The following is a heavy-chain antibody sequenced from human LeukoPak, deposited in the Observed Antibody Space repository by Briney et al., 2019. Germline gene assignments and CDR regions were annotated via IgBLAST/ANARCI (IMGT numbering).Heavy chain of an antibody. D-gene: IGHD5-18*01. CDR2: IYASRST. Sequence: SETLSLTCTVSGGSISSYYWSWIRQPAGKGLEWIGRIYASRSTNYNPSLMSLFTMSIDTSKNQFSLKLNSVTAADTAVYYCARDRGYNYYYYYMDVWGKGTTVTVSS. V-gene: IGHV4-4*07. J-gene: IGHJ6*03. CDR3: ARDRGYNYYYYYMDV. CDR1: GGSISSYY.